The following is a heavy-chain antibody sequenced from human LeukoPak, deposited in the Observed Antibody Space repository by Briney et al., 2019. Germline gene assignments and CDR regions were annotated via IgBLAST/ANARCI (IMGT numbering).Heavy chain of an antibody. CDR3: ARDGDYYDSSGYREYFQH. Sequence: GGSLRLSCAASGFTVSSNYMSWVRQAPEKGLEWVSVIYSGGSTYYADSVKGRFTISRDNSKNTLYLQMNSLRAEDTAVYYCARDGDYYDSSGYREYFQHWGQGTLVTVPS. V-gene: IGHV3-66*01. CDR2: IYSGGST. D-gene: IGHD3-22*01. J-gene: IGHJ1*01. CDR1: GFTVSSNY.